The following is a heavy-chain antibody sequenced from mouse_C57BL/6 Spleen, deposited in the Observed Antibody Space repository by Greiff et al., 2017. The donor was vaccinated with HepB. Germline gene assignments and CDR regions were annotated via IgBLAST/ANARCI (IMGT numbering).Heavy chain of an antibody. CDR3: TRESTMVTGYFDV. CDR2: ISSGGDYI. J-gene: IGHJ1*03. CDR1: GFTFSSYA. Sequence: EVKLMESGEGLVKPGGSLKLSCAASGFTFSSYAMSWVRQTPEKRLEWVAYISSGGDYIYYADTVKGRFTISRDNARNTLYLQMSSLKSEDTAMYYCTRESTMVTGYFDVWGTGTTVTVSS. V-gene: IGHV5-9-1*02. D-gene: IGHD2-2*01.